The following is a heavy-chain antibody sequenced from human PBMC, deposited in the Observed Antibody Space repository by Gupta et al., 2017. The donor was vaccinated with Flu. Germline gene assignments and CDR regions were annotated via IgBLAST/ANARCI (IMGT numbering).Heavy chain of an antibody. D-gene: IGHD6-6*01. J-gene: IGHJ4*02. CDR2: ISYDGSNK. Sequence: QVQLVESGGGVVQPGRSLRLSCAASGFTFSSYGMHWVRQAPGKGLEWVAVISYDGSNKYYADSVKGRFTISRDNSKNTLYLQMNSLRAEDTVAYYCAKTPGGSSSSGIDYWGQGTLVTVSS. CDR3: AKTPGGSSSSGIDY. V-gene: IGHV3-30*18. CDR1: GFTFSSYG.